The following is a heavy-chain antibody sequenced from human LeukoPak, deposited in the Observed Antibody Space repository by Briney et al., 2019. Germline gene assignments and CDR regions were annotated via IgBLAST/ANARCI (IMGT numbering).Heavy chain of an antibody. CDR1: GGSISSGSYY. CDR2: IYTSGST. J-gene: IGHJ6*04. CDR3: AATHVGFGELSLDV. Sequence: PSETLSLTCTVSGGSISSGSYYWSWIRQPAGKGLEWIGHIYTSGSTNYNPSLKSRVTISVDTSKNQFSLKLSSVTAADTAVYYCAATHVGFGELSLDVWGKGTTVTVSS. D-gene: IGHD3-10*01. V-gene: IGHV4-61*09.